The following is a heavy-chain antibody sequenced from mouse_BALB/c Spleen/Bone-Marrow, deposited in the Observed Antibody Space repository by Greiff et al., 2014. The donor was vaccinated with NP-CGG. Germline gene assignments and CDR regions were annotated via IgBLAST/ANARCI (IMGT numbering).Heavy chain of an antibody. D-gene: IGHD4-1*01. V-gene: IGHV14-3*02. Sequence: VQLQQSGAELVKPGASVKLSCTASGFKFKDTYMHWVKQRPDQGLEWIGRIYPANGNTEYNPKFQGKATLTLDTSTNSAYLQLRSLTAEDTAVYYCGGWEDYWGQGTTLTVSA. CDR3: GGWEDY. J-gene: IGHJ2*01. CDR1: GFKFKDTY. CDR2: IYPANGNT.